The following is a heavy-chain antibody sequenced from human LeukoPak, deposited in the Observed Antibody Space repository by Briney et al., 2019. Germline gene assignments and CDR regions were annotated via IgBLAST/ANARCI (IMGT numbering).Heavy chain of an antibody. CDR3: ARAYSSSWYFNWFDP. J-gene: IGHJ5*02. CDR2: IYPSGTT. Sequence: SETLSLTCTVSGYSISSGYYWGWIRQPPGKRLEWIGNIYPSGTTYYNPSLKTRVTISVDTSKNQFSLKLSSVTAADTAVYFCARAYSSSWYFNWFDPWGQGTLVTVSS. V-gene: IGHV4-38-2*02. CDR1: GYSISSGYY. D-gene: IGHD6-13*01.